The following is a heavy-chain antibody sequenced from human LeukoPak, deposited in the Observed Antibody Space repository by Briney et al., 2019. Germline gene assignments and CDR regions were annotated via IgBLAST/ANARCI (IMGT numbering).Heavy chain of an antibody. CDR3: ARGSTLSPTYYYGSGSYNY. Sequence: ASVKVSCKASGYTFTSYDINWVRQATGQGLEWMGWMNPDSGNTGYAQKFQGRVTMTRNTSISTAYMELSSLRSEDTAVYYCARGSTLSPTYYYGSGSYNYWGQGTLVTVSS. CDR2: MNPDSGNT. V-gene: IGHV1-8*02. D-gene: IGHD3-10*01. CDR1: GYTFTSYD. J-gene: IGHJ4*02.